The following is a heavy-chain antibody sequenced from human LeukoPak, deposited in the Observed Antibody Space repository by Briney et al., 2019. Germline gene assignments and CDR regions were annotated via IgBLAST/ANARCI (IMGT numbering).Heavy chain of an antibody. J-gene: IGHJ2*01. Sequence: PSETLSLTCTVPGVSISGYYWSWIRQPPGKGLEWIGYISYSGSSNYNPSLKSRVTISVDTSKNQFSLNLSSVTAADTAKYYCARDSPMVRGLVGYFDLWGRGTLVTVSS. D-gene: IGHD3-10*01. CDR2: ISYSGSS. CDR3: ARDSPMVRGLVGYFDL. V-gene: IGHV4-59*01. CDR1: GVSISGYY.